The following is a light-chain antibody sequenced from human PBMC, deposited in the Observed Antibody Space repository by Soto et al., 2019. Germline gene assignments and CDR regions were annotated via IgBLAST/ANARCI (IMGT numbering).Light chain of an antibody. V-gene: IGKV3-11*01. J-gene: IGKJ2*01. Sequence: EIVLTQSPATLSLSPGERATLSCRASRSISNYLAWYQQKPGQPPRLLIYDASNRATDIPARFSGSGSETDFTLTISSLEPEDFAVYYCQQRGHWYTLGQGTKLEIK. CDR1: RSISNY. CDR3: QQRGHWYT. CDR2: DAS.